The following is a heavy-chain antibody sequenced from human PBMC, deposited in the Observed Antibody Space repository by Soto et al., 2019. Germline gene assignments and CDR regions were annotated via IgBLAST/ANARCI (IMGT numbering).Heavy chain of an antibody. CDR3: ARGRSDFWSGYRAMDV. J-gene: IGHJ6*02. V-gene: IGHV1-69*13. Sequence: GASVKVSCKASGGTFSSYAISWVRQAPGQGLEWMGGIIPIFGTANYAQKFQGRVTITADESTSTAYMELSSLRSEDTAVYYCARGRSDFWSGYRAMDVWGQGTTVTVSS. CDR2: IIPIFGTA. D-gene: IGHD3-3*01. CDR1: GGTFSSYA.